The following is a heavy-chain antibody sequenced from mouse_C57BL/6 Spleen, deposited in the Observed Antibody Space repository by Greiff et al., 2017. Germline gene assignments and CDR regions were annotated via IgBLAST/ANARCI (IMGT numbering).Heavy chain of an antibody. V-gene: IGHV1-64*01. J-gene: IGHJ2*01. D-gene: IGHD1-1*01. Sequence: QVQLQQPGAELVKPGASVKLSCKASGYTFTSYWMHWVKQRPGQGLEWIGMIPPNSGSTNYNEKFKSKATLTVDKSSSTAYMQLSSLTSEDSAVYVGARDYYGSSYGDFDYWGQGTTLTVSS. CDR1: GYTFTSYW. CDR2: IPPNSGST. CDR3: ARDYYGSSYGDFDY.